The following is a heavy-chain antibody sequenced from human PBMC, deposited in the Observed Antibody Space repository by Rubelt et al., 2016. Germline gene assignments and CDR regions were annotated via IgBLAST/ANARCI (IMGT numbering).Heavy chain of an antibody. CDR1: GGSFSGYY. Sequence: QVQLQQWGAGLLKPSETLSLTCAVYGGSFSGYYWSWIRQPPGKGLEWIGEINHSGSTNYNPSLKSRVTISVDTSKNQFSLKLSSATAADTAVYYCARVGRYGMDVWGQGTTVTVSS. CDR2: INHSGST. CDR3: ARVGRYGMDV. V-gene: IGHV4-34*01. J-gene: IGHJ6*02.